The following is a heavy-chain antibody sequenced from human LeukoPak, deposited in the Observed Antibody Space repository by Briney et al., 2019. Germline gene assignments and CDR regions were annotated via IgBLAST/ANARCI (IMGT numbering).Heavy chain of an antibody. Sequence: SETLSLTCTVSNGSISSSSYYWGWIRHPPGKGLEWIGSVYYSGSTYYNPSLKSRVTISVDTSKNHFSLKLSSVTAADTAVYYCARDYGGNTDYWGQGTLVTVSS. J-gene: IGHJ4*02. CDR3: ARDYGGNTDY. D-gene: IGHD4-23*01. CDR1: NGSISSSSYY. V-gene: IGHV4-39*02. CDR2: VYYSGST.